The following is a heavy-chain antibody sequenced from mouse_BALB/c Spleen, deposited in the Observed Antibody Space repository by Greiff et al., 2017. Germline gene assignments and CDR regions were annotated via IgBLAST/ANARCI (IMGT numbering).Heavy chain of an antibody. V-gene: IGHV1S22*01. J-gene: IGHJ2*01. CDR1: GYTFTSYW. Sequence: LQQPGSELVRPGASVKLSCKASGYTFTSYWMHWVKQRHGQGLEWIGNIYPGSGSTNYDEKFKSKATLTVDTSSSTAYMHLSSLTSEDSAVYCCTRGYGDYFDYWGQGTTLTVSS. CDR3: TRGYGDYFDY. CDR2: IYPGSGST. D-gene: IGHD2-2*01.